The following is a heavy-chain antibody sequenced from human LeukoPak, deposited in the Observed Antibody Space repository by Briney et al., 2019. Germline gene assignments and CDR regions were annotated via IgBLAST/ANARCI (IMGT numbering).Heavy chain of an antibody. V-gene: IGHV5-51*01. D-gene: IGHD4-17*01. CDR3: ARQSTVTTSRDFDY. Sequence: GESLKISCKGSGYKFTSYWIGWVRQMPGEGLEWMGIIYPGDSDTMYSPSFQGQVTISADKSISTAYLQWSSLKASDTAMYYCARQSTVTTSRDFDYWGQGTLVTVSS. CDR2: IYPGDSDT. J-gene: IGHJ4*02. CDR1: GYKFTSYW.